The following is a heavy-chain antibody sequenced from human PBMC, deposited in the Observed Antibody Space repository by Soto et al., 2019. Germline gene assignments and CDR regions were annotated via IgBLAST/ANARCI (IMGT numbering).Heavy chain of an antibody. Sequence: PSETLSLTCTVSGGSISSYYGSWIRQPPGKGLEWIGYIYYSGSTNYNPSLKSRVTISVDTSKNQFSLKLSSVTAADTAVYYCARDGGVRDYYDSSGYPQYYYYGMDVWGQGTTVTVSS. CDR3: ARDGGVRDYYDSSGYPQYYYYGMDV. CDR1: GGSISSYY. V-gene: IGHV4-59*01. D-gene: IGHD3-22*01. CDR2: IYYSGST. J-gene: IGHJ6*02.